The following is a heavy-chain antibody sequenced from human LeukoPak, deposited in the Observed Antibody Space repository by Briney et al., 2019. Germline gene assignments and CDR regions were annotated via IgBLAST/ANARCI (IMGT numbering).Heavy chain of an antibody. CDR1: GGSISSGSYY. D-gene: IGHD3-3*01. CDR3: ARVKSMGSGYVPDAFDI. J-gene: IGHJ3*02. CDR2: IYTSGST. V-gene: IGHV4-61*02. Sequence: PSETLSLTCTVSGGSISSGSYYWSWIRQPAGKGLEWIGRIYTSGSTNYNPSLKSRVTISVDTSKNQFSLKLSSVTAADTAVYYCARVKSMGSGYVPDAFDIWGQGTMVTVSS.